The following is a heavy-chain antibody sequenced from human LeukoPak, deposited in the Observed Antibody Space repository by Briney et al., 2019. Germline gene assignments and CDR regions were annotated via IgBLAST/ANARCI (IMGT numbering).Heavy chain of an antibody. D-gene: IGHD6-13*01. Sequence: SVKVSCKASGGTFSSYAISWVRQAPGQGLEWMGGIIPIFGTANYAQKFQGRVTITADESTSTAYMELSSLRSEDTAVYYCARERIAARGAFDIWGQGTMVTVSS. V-gene: IGHV1-69*13. CDR3: ARERIAARGAFDI. J-gene: IGHJ3*02. CDR2: IIPIFGTA. CDR1: GGTFSSYA.